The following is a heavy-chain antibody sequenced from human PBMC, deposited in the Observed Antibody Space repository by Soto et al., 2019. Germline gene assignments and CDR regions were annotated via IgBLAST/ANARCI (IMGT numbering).Heavy chain of an antibody. CDR3: ASAKPLYLLLKHRYYYSSMDV. Sequence: QVQLVQSGAEVKKPGSSVKVSCKASGGTFSSYTISWVRQAPGQGLEWMGRIIPILGIANYAQKFQGRVTITADKSTRTADKELSSLRSEDTAVYYCASAKPLYLLLKHRYYYSSMDVLGKGTTDTFSS. CDR2: IIPILGIA. J-gene: IGHJ6*03. D-gene: IGHD2-2*01. V-gene: IGHV1-69*02. CDR1: GGTFSSYT.